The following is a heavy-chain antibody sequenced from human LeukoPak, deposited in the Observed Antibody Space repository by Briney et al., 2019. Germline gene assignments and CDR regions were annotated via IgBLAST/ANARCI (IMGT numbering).Heavy chain of an antibody. J-gene: IGHJ4*02. CDR1: GGSFSGYY. CDR3: ATLTNLRGFDY. D-gene: IGHD4-11*01. Sequence: MASETLSLTCAVYGGSFSGYYWRWIRQPPGKGLEWIGEITHSGSTNYNPSLKSRVTISVDTSKNQFSLKLSSVTAADTAVYYCATLTNLRGFDYWGQGTLVTVSS. CDR2: ITHSGST. V-gene: IGHV4-34*01.